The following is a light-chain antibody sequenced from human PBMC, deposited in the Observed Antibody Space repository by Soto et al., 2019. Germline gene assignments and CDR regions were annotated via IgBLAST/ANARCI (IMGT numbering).Light chain of an antibody. V-gene: IGKV1-9*01. CDR1: QAISSY. Sequence: DIPLTQAPSFLSASAGDRVSITCRASQAISSYLAWYQQKPGRAPKLLIYAASTLETGVPSRFSGSASGTEFTLTISGLQPEDVASYYCQQYDTYPLTFGGGTRVELK. CDR2: AAS. CDR3: QQYDTYPLT. J-gene: IGKJ4*01.